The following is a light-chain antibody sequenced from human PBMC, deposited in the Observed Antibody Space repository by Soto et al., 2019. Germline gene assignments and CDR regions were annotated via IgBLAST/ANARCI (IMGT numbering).Light chain of an antibody. CDR2: AAS. CDR3: LQHNSYPLT. V-gene: IGKV1-17*03. CDR1: QGIGNY. Sequence: DIQMTHSPSAMSAPVGDRVTITCRASQGIGNYLAWFQQKPGKVPQRLIYAASSLQSGVPSRFSGSGSGTEFTLTISSLQPEDLAIYYCLQHNSYPLTFGGGTKVDNK. J-gene: IGKJ4*01.